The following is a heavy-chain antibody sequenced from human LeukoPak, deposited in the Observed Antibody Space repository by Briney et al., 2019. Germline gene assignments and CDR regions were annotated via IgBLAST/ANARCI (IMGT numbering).Heavy chain of an antibody. Sequence: ASVKLSCKVSGNTFRDLSMNWVRQAPGNGREWVGGLDPVHVETIYEQKFQGRVTMTEDTSTDTAYMAPSSLRPEDTAVYYCATDFYRARQFDYWGQGTLVTVSS. CDR2: LDPVHVET. J-gene: IGHJ4*02. CDR1: GNTFRDLS. CDR3: ATDFYRARQFDY. V-gene: IGHV1-24*01. D-gene: IGHD2/OR15-2a*01.